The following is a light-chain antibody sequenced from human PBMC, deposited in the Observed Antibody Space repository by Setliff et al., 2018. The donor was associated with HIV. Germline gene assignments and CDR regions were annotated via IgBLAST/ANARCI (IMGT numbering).Light chain of an antibody. Sequence: YELTQPPSMSVYPGQTATITCSGEASPNQYVYWYQQRPGQAPILMICKDSERPSGIPERFSGSSSGTTVTLTISGVQAEDEADYYCQSADSSGTYPVVFGGGTKVTV. CDR1: ASPNQY. CDR2: KDS. CDR3: QSADSSGTYPVV. J-gene: IGLJ2*01. V-gene: IGLV3-25*03.